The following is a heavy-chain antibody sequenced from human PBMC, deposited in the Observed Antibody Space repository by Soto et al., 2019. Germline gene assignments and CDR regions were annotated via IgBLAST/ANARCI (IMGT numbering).Heavy chain of an antibody. J-gene: IGHJ3*02. Sequence: EVQLLESGGGLVQPGGSLRLSCAASGFTFSSYAMSWVRQAPGKGLEWVSAISGSGGTTSYADAVKGRFTFSRDNSTSCLYMQMNSLRAYYTAVYYCANTATCWFSAFDIWGPGTMVTVSS. CDR2: ISGSGGTT. V-gene: IGHV3-23*01. CDR1: GFTFSSYA. CDR3: ANTATCWFSAFDI. D-gene: IGHD3-10*01.